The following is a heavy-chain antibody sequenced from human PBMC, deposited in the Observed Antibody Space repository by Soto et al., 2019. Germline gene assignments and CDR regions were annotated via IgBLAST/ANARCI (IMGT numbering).Heavy chain of an antibody. CDR2: MNPNSGNT. CDR1: GYTFTSYD. V-gene: IGHV1-8*01. CDR3: ARGLFEDDFWSGYPRSPV. D-gene: IGHD3-3*01. J-gene: IGHJ4*02. Sequence: ASVKVSCKASGYTFTSYDINWVRQATGQGLECMGWMNPNSGNTGYAQKFQGRVTMTRNTSISTAYMELSSLRSEDTAVYYCARGLFEDDFWSGYPRSPVWGQGTLVTVSS.